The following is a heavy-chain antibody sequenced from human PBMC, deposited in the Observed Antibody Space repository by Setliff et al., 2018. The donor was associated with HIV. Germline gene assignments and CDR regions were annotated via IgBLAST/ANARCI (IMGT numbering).Heavy chain of an antibody. D-gene: IGHD1-1*01. CDR3: AVTTMSHDL. Sequence: TSENLSLTCGVFDSSFSATYWNWIRQSPGKGLEWIGEIDHDGATHYAPSLGSRIHISTDPSKKQVSLNLTSLTAADTAVYYCAVTTMSHDLWGTGTLVTVSS. V-gene: IGHV4-34*01. J-gene: IGHJ5*02. CDR1: DSSFSATY. CDR2: IDHDGAT.